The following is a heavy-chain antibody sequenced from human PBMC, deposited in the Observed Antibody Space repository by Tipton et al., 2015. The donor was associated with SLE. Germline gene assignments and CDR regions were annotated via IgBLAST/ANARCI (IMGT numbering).Heavy chain of an antibody. CDR3: ARPANWGFFDY. CDR1: GGSISSYY. Sequence: TLSLTCTVSGGSISSYYWSWIRQPPGKGLEWSGYIYYSGSTNYNPSLKSRVTISVDTSKNQFSLKLSSVTAADTAVYYCARPANWGFFDYWGQGTLVTVSS. CDR2: IYYSGST. D-gene: IGHD7-27*01. J-gene: IGHJ4*02. V-gene: IGHV4-59*12.